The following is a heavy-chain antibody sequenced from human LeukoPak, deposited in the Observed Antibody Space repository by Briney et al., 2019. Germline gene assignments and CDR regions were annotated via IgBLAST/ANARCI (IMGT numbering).Heavy chain of an antibody. V-gene: IGHV3-23*01. CDR1: GFTFTTYA. CDR2: IGTGRDT. CDR3: ARRYCSGGICYFFDY. J-gene: IGHJ4*02. Sequence: GGSLRLSCAASGFTFTTYAMSWVRQAPGKGLEWVSTIGTGRDTYYADSVKGRFTISRDNSKNTLSLQMNSLTAEATAKSSCARRYCSGGICYFFDYWGQGTLVTVSS. D-gene: IGHD2-15*01.